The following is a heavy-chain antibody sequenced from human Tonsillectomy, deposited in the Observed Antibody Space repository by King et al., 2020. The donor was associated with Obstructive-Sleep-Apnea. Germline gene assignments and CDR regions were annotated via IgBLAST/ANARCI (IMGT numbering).Heavy chain of an antibody. V-gene: IGHV3-72*01. D-gene: IGHD6-25*01. Sequence: EVQLVESGGGLVQPGGSLRLPCAGSGFTFSDHYMDWVRQAPVKGLEWVCRTRNKANTYTTDYAASVKGRFTISRDDSNYSLYLQMNSLKTEDTAVYYCTRYSSGKSLDYWGQGTLVTVSS. CDR2: TRNKANTYTT. CDR1: GFTFSDHY. J-gene: IGHJ4*02. CDR3: TRYSSGKSLDY.